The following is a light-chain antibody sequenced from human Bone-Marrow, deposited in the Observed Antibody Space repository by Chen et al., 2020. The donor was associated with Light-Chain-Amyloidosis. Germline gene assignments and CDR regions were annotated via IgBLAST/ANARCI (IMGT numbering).Light chain of an antibody. CDR2: DAS. J-gene: IGLJ3*02. V-gene: IGLV3-21*02. CDR1: NIGSTS. Sequence: SYVLTQPSSVSVAPGQTATIACGGNNIGSTSVHWYQQTPGQAPLLVVYDASDRPSGIPERLSGFNSGNTATLTISRGEAGDEDDYYCQVWDRSSDRPVFGGGTKLTVL. CDR3: QVWDRSSDRPV.